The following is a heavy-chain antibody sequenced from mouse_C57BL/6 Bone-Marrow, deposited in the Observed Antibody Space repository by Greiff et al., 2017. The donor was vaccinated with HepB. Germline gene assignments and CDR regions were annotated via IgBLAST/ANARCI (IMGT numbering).Heavy chain of an antibody. CDR1: GYTFTSYW. J-gene: IGHJ2*01. D-gene: IGHD1-1*01. CDR3: ARPSYYCGSSYYFDY. V-gene: IGHV1-64*01. CDR2: IYPNSGST. Sequence: VQLQQPGAELVKPGASVKLSCKASGYTFTSYWMHWVKQRPGQGLEWIGMIYPNSGSTNYNEKFKSKATLTAAKSTSTAYMQLSSLTSEDSAVYCCARPSYYCGSSYYFDYWGQGTTLTVSS.